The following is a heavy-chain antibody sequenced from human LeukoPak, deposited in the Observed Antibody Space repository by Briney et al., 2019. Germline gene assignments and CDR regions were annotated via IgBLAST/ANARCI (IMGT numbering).Heavy chain of an antibody. Sequence: SETLSLTCSVSGSSIASRNWWGWIRPPPGKGLEWIGYIYYTGSIYYNPSLKSRVTISVDTSKNQFSLKLSSVTAADTAVYYCARLGGDYFRLRWYFDLWGRGTLVTVSS. J-gene: IGHJ2*01. CDR3: ARLGGDYFRLRWYFDL. CDR2: IYYTGSI. V-gene: IGHV4-28*05. D-gene: IGHD4-17*01. CDR1: GSSIASRNW.